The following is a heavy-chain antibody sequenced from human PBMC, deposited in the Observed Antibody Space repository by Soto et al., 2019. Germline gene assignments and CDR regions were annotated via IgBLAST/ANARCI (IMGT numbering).Heavy chain of an antibody. Sequence: ASVKVSCKASGYTFTSYGISWVRQAPGQELEWMGWVSAYNGNTNYAQKLQGRVTMTTDTSKNTLYLQMNSLRAEDTAVYYCARDPSSGWYEKYHDYWGQGTLVTVSS. D-gene: IGHD6-19*01. CDR1: GYTFTSYG. CDR2: VSAYNGNT. CDR3: ARDPSSGWYEKYHDY. V-gene: IGHV1-18*01. J-gene: IGHJ4*02.